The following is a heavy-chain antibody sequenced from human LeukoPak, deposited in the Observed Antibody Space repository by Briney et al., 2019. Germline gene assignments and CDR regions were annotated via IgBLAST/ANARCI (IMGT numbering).Heavy chain of an antibody. J-gene: IGHJ5*02. V-gene: IGHV4-39*01. CDR1: GGSISSSSYY. CDR2: IYYSGST. Sequence: PSETLSLTCTVSGGSISSSSYYWGWIRLPPGKGLEWIGSIYYSGSTYYNPSLKSRVTISVDTSKNQFSLKLSSVTAADTAVYYCARGRVGATTTWFDPWGQGTLVTVSS. CDR3: ARGRVGATTTWFDP. D-gene: IGHD1-26*01.